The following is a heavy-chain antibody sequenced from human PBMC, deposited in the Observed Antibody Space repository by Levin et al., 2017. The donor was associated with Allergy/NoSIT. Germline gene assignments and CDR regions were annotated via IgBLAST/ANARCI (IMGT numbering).Heavy chain of an antibody. Sequence: GASVKVSCAASGFTFSSYSMNWVRQAPGKGLEWVSSISSSSSYIYYADSVKGRFTISRDNAKNSLYLQMNSLRAEDTAVYYCARDRGPTAAMVTYYYYYGMDVWGQGTTVTVSS. CDR2: ISSSSSYI. D-gene: IGHD5-18*01. CDR3: ARDRGPTAAMVTYYYYYGMDV. CDR1: GFTFSSYS. V-gene: IGHV3-21*01. J-gene: IGHJ6*02.